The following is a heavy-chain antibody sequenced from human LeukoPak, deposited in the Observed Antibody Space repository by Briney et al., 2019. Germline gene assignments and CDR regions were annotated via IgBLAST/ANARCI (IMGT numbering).Heavy chain of an antibody. CDR2: ISWDSGSI. Sequence: GGSLRLSCAASGFTFDDYAMHWVRQAPGKGLEWVSGISWDSGSIGYAESVKGRFTISRDNAKNSLYLQMNSLRAEDTALYYCAKVPVAGTNYYYYGMDVWGQGTTVTVSS. D-gene: IGHD6-19*01. CDR1: GFTFDDYA. J-gene: IGHJ6*02. V-gene: IGHV3-9*01. CDR3: AKVPVAGTNYYYYGMDV.